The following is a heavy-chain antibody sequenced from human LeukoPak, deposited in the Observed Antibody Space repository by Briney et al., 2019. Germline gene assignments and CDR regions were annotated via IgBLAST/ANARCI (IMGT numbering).Heavy chain of an antibody. V-gene: IGHV3-74*01. CDR3: ARVGDCKNDY. J-gene: IGHJ4*02. Sequence: TGGSLRLSCAASGFTFSSYWMHWVRQTPGKGLVWVSRINGAGSSISYADSVKGRVTISRDNAKNTLYLQMNNLRAEDTAVYYCARVGDCKNDYWGQGTLVTVSS. D-gene: IGHD2-21*02. CDR1: GFTFSSYW. CDR2: INGAGSSI.